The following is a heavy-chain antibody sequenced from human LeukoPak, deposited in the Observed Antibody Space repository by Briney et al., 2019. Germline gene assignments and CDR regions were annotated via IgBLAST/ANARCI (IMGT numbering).Heavy chain of an antibody. CDR3: AKFGLAYCGGDCYNDY. Sequence: GGSLRLSCTASGFIFSTSWMTWVRQAPGKGLEWVANINLDGSEKYYVDSVKGRFTISRDNAKNSLYLQMNSLRAEDTAVYYCAKFGLAYCGGDCYNDYWGQGTLVTVSS. D-gene: IGHD2-21*02. CDR1: GFIFSTSW. J-gene: IGHJ4*02. CDR2: INLDGSEK. V-gene: IGHV3-7*03.